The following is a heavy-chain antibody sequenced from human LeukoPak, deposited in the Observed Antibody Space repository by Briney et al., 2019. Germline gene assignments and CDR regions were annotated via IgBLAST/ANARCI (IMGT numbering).Heavy chain of an antibody. V-gene: IGHV1-8*01. CDR1: GYTFTSYD. CDR2: MNPNSGNT. CDR3: ARVNDILTGYYKDH. Sequence: ASVKVSCKASGYTFTSYDINWVRQATGQGLEWMGWMNPNSGNTGYAQKFQGRVTMTRNTSISTAYMELSSLRSEDTAVYYCARVNDILTGYYKDHWGQGTLVTVSS. D-gene: IGHD3-9*01. J-gene: IGHJ4*02.